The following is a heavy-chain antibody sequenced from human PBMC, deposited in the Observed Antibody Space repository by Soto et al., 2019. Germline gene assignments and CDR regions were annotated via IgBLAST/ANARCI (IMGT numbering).Heavy chain of an antibody. Sequence: GESLKISCNGSGYSFTSYWICWVRQMPWKGLEWMGIIYPGDSGTRYSPSFQGQVTISADKSINTAYLQWSSLKASDTAMYYCARHGPLLSGNARWFDPWGQGTLVTVSS. D-gene: IGHD5-12*01. CDR1: GYSFTSYW. V-gene: IGHV5-51*01. CDR3: ARHGPLLSGNARWFDP. J-gene: IGHJ5*02. CDR2: IYPGDSGT.